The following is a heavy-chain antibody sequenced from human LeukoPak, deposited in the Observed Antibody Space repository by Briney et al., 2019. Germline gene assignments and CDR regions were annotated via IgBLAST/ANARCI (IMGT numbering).Heavy chain of an antibody. CDR2: IYHSGST. CDR3: MRDLSN. D-gene: IGHD3-3*02. Sequence: SETLSLTCAVSGYTISSGYYWGWVRQPPGKGLEWIGNIYHSGSTSYNPSLKSRVTISLDTSNKHFSLKLNSVIAADTAVYYCMRDLSNWGQGTLVTVSS. J-gene: IGHJ4*02. CDR1: GYTISSGYY. V-gene: IGHV4-38-2*02.